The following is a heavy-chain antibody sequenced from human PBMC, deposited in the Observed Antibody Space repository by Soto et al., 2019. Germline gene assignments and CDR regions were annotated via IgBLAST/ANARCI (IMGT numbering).Heavy chain of an antibody. CDR1: GFSFSSYE. CDR2: ISTSSTNI. J-gene: IGHJ6*02. V-gene: IGHV3-48*03. CDR3: VRGPLKYFGMDV. Sequence: EVQLVESGGDLVQPGGSLSLSCIGSGFSFSSYEMNWVRQAPGKGLEWASYISTSSTNIYYADSVRGRFTISRDNAKNSLYLQMNSLRAEDTAVYYCVRGPLKYFGMDVWGQGTTVTVSS.